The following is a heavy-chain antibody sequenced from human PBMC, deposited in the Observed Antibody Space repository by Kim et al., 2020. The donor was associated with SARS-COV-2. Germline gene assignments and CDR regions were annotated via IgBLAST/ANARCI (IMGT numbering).Heavy chain of an antibody. CDR2: ITNKRNSYTT. CDR1: GFTFSDHY. CDR3: ARDGGLSRVGDY. J-gene: IGHJ4*02. V-gene: IGHV3-72*01. D-gene: IGHD3-16*01. Sequence: GGSLRLSCVASGFTFSDHYMDWVRQAPGKGLEWVARITNKRNSYTTQYAEAVTGRFSISRDDSKNSLFLQMDSLKTEDTAVYYCARDGGLSRVGDYWGQG.